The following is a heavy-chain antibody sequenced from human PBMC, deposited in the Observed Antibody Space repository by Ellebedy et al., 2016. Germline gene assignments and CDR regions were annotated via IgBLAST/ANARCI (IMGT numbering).Heavy chain of an antibody. CDR2: ISGSGGST. Sequence: GESLKISXAASGFTFSSYAMSWVRQAPGKGLEWVSAISGSGGSTYYADSVKGRFTISRDNSKNTLYLQMNSLRAEDTAVYYCARDQGDYWGQGTLVTLSS. CDR1: GFTFSSYA. V-gene: IGHV3-23*01. CDR3: ARDQGDY. J-gene: IGHJ4*02.